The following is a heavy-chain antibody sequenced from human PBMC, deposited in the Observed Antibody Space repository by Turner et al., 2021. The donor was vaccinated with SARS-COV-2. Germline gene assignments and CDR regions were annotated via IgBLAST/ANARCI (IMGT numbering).Heavy chain of an antibody. CDR3: AKGYSYAYYYGLDV. CDR1: GFTFSSYA. D-gene: IGHD5-18*01. V-gene: IGHV3-30*18. J-gene: IGHJ6*02. Sequence: QVQLVASGGGVVQPGRSLRLSCSASGFTFSSYAMHWVRQAPGKGLEWVAVISYDGSNKYYADSVKGRFTISRDNSKNTLYLQMNSLRAEDTAVYYCAKGYSYAYYYGLDVWGQGTTVTVSS. CDR2: ISYDGSNK.